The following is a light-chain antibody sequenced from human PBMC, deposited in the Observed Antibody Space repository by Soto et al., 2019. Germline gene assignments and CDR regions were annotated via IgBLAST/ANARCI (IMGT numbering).Light chain of an antibody. CDR3: QQRNTCPRST. J-gene: IGKJ5*01. Sequence: EIVLTQSPGTLSLSPCERATLSCRASQSVSSSYLAWYQQKPRQAPRLLIYGASSRATGIPDRFSGSGSGTDFTLTISSLEPEDFAVYYCQQRNTCPRSTFGQGTRLEIK. CDR1: QSVSSSY. CDR2: GAS. V-gene: IGKV3D-20*02.